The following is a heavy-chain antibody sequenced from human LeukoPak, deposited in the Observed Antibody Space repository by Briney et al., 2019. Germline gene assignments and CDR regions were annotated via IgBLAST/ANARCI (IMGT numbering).Heavy chain of an antibody. J-gene: IGHJ2*01. V-gene: IGHV4-4*07. CDR1: SGSISSYY. Sequence: PSETLSLTCIVSSGSISSYYWNWIRQPAGKGLEWIGRIYSSGSTNSDPSLKSRVTMSVGTSENQFSLKVSSVTAADTAVYYCARGGSTFRYGGFDLWGRGTLVTVSS. CDR3: ARGGSTFRYGGFDL. CDR2: IYSSGST. D-gene: IGHD5-18*01.